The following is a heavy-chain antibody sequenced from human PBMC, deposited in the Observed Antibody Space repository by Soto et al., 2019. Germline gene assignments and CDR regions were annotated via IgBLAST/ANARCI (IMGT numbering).Heavy chain of an antibody. V-gene: IGHV1-69*04. Sequence: VASVKVSCKASGGTFSSYTISWVRQATGQGLEWMGRIIPILGIANYAQKFQGRVTITADKSTSTAYMELSSLRSEDMAVYYCARDIVVVPAARARGLPAWFDPWGQGTLVTVSS. D-gene: IGHD2-2*01. J-gene: IGHJ5*02. CDR1: GGTFSSYT. CDR3: ARDIVVVPAARARGLPAWFDP. CDR2: IIPILGIA.